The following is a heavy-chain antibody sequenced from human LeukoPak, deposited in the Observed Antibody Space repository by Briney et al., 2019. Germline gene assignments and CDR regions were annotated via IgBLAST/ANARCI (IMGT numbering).Heavy chain of an antibody. CDR3: ARGVVRRSYGHYFYSYMDV. J-gene: IGHJ6*03. CDR2: MYYSGYT. Sequence: PSETLSLTCTVSGGSLSTYSWSWVRQPPGKGLEWIGSMYYSGYTTYNPSLKSRVTVSVDTSKKQFSLKLTSVTAADTAVYYCARGVVRRSYGHYFYSYMDVWVEGTTVTVSS. V-gene: IGHV4-59*01. CDR1: GGSLSTYS. D-gene: IGHD3-16*01.